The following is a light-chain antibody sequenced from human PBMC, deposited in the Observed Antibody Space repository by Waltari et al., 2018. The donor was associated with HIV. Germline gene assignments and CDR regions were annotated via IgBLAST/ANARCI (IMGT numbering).Light chain of an antibody. CDR3: QQYNNDWT. CDR1: QSISNW. CDR2: KAS. Sequence: DIQMTQSPSTLSASVGDRVTITRRASQSISNWLAWYQQKPGKAPKLLIYKASSLESGVPSRFSGSGSGTEFTLTISSLQPDDFATYYCQQYNNDWTFGQGTKVEIK. J-gene: IGKJ1*01. V-gene: IGKV1-5*03.